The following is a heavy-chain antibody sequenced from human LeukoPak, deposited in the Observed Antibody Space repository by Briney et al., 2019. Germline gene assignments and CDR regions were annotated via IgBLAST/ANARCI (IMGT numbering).Heavy chain of an antibody. D-gene: IGHD3-22*01. V-gene: IGHV4-34*01. J-gene: IGHJ4*02. Sequence: SETLSLTCAVYGGSFSGYYWSWIRQPPGKGLEWIGEINHSGSTNYNPSLKSRVTISVDTPKNQFSLKLSSVTAADTAVYYCARGYYYDSSGYYYYFDYWGQGTLVTVSS. CDR3: ARGYYYDSSGYYYYFDY. CDR1: GGSFSGYY. CDR2: INHSGST.